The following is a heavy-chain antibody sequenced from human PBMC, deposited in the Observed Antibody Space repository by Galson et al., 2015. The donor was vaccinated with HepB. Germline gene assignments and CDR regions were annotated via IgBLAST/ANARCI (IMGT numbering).Heavy chain of an antibody. Sequence: SVKVSCKASGYTFTSYAIHWVRQAPGQRLEWMGCINAGIGNTKYSQKFQGRVTITRDTSANTAYMELSNLRSEDTAVVYCAREYPVPQSGWDYWYFDLWGRGTLVTVSS. V-gene: IGHV1-3*01. CDR2: INAGIGNT. J-gene: IGHJ2*01. D-gene: IGHD6-19*01. CDR3: AREYPVPQSGWDYWYFDL. CDR1: GYTFTSYA.